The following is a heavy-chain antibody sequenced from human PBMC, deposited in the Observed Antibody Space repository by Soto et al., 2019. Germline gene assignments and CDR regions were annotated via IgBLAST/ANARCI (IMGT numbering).Heavy chain of an antibody. J-gene: IGHJ4*02. V-gene: IGHV3-21*01. CDR2: ISSSSSYI. CDR1: GFTFSSYS. D-gene: IGHD5-18*01. Sequence: GGSLRFSCAASGFTFSSYSMNWVRQAPGKGLEWVSSISSSSSYIYYADSVKGRFTISRDNAKDSLYLQMNSLRVEDTAVYYCARRYGSCFDYWGQGTLVTVSS. CDR3: ARRYGSCFDY.